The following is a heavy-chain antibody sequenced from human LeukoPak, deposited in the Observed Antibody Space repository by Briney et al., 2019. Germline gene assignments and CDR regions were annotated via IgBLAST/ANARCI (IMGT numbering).Heavy chain of an antibody. CDR1: GYTFTGYY. CDR3: ARGEGGTSVEFDP. J-gene: IGHJ5*02. V-gene: IGHV1-2*02. CDR2: INPNNGDT. D-gene: IGHD1-1*01. Sequence: ASVKVSRKASGYTFTGYYMHWVRQAPGQGLEWMGWINPNNGDTHYAQKFQGTVTMTRDTSISTAYMELSRLRSDDTAVYYCARGEGGTSVEFDPWGQGTLVTVSS.